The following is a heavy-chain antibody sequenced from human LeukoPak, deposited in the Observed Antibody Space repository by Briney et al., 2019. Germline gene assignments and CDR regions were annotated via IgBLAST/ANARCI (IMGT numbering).Heavy chain of an antibody. Sequence: GGSLRLSCAASGFTFSDYYMSWIRQAPGKGLEWVSYISSSGSTIYYADSVKGRFTISRDNSKNTLYLQMNSLRAEDTAVYYCARGYYYDSSGQLGDDYWGQGTLVTVSS. J-gene: IGHJ4*02. V-gene: IGHV3-11*04. CDR1: GFTFSDYY. CDR2: ISSSGSTI. CDR3: ARGYYYDSSGQLGDDY. D-gene: IGHD3-22*01.